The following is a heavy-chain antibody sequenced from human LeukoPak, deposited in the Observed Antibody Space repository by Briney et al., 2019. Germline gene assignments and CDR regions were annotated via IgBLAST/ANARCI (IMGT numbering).Heavy chain of an antibody. CDR2: IYYSGST. CDR3: ARGTNPRDYDILTGFDY. Sequence: SETLSLTCTVSGGSISSSSYYWGWIRQPPGKGLEWIGSIYYSGSTYYNPSLKSRVTISVDTSKNQFSLKLSSVTAADTAVYYCARGTNPRDYDILTGFDYWGQGTLVTVSS. V-gene: IGHV4-39*07. D-gene: IGHD3-9*01. CDR1: GGSISSSSYY. J-gene: IGHJ4*02.